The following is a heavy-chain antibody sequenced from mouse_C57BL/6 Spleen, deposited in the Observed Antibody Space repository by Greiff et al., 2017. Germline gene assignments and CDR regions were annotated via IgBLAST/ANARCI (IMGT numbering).Heavy chain of an antibody. V-gene: IGHV1-69*01. Sequence: VQLQQSGAELVMPGASVKLSCKASGYTFTSYWMHWVKQRPGQGLEWIGEIDPSDSYPNYNQKFKGKSTLTVDKSASTAYMQLSSLTSDDSAVYYCAIYYDYSFAYWGQGTLVTVSA. CDR3: AIYYDYSFAY. J-gene: IGHJ3*01. CDR2: IDPSDSYP. CDR1: GYTFTSYW. D-gene: IGHD2-4*01.